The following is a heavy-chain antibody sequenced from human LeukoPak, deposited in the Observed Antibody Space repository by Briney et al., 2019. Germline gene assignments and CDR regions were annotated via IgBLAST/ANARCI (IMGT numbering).Heavy chain of an antibody. CDR2: ISYDGSNK. Sequence: GGSLRLSCAASGFTFSSYAMHWVRQAPGKGLEWVAVISYDGSNKYYADSVKGRFTISRDNSKNTLFLQMNSLRAEDTAIYYCAKYGPQDSGSSHFDYWGQGALVTVSS. V-gene: IGHV3-30-3*02. D-gene: IGHD1-26*01. CDR3: AKYGPQDSGSSHFDY. CDR1: GFTFSSYA. J-gene: IGHJ4*02.